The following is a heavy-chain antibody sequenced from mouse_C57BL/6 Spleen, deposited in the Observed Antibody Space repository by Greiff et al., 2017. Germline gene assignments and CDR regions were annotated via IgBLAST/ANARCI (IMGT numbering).Heavy chain of an antibody. CDR1: GYAFSSSW. CDR3: ARPDYYGSSLYAMDY. D-gene: IGHD1-1*01. Sequence: ESGPELVKPGASVKISCKASGYAFSSSWMNWVKQRPGKGLEWIGRIYPGDGDTTYNGKFKGKATLTADKSSSTAYMQLSSLTSEDSAVYFCARPDYYGSSLYAMDYWGQGTSVTVSA. V-gene: IGHV1-82*01. J-gene: IGHJ4*01. CDR2: IYPGDGDT.